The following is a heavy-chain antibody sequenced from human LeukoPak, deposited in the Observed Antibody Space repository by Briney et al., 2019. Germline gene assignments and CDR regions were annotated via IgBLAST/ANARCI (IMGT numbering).Heavy chain of an antibody. Sequence: GGSLRLSCAASGFTVSSNYMSWVRQAPGKGLEWVSVIYSGGSTYYADSVKGRFTISRDNSKNTLYLQMNSLRAEDTAVYYCARDPTGIAVAMGGDYWGQGTLVTVSS. CDR2: IYSGGST. V-gene: IGHV3-53*01. D-gene: IGHD6-19*01. CDR3: ARDPTGIAVAMGGDY. CDR1: GFTVSSNY. J-gene: IGHJ4*02.